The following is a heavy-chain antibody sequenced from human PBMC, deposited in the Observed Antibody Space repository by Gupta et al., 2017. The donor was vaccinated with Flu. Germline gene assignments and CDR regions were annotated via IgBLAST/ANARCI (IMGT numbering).Heavy chain of an antibody. V-gene: IGHV4-39*01. CDR1: TSRDYY. CDR3: AWMAAANYFDF. D-gene: IGHD6-19*01. CDR2: IYDYSGTT. Sequence: TSRDYYWAWIRRPPGKGLEWIGSIYDYSGTTYYNPSLKSRATISVDTSKNQVSLKLSSVIAADTAIYFCAWMAAANYFDFWGRGTLVTVS. J-gene: IGHJ4*02.